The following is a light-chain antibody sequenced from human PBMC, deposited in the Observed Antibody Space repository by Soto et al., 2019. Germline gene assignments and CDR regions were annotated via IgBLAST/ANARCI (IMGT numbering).Light chain of an antibody. CDR2: AAS. Sequence: DIQLTQSPSFLSASVGDRVTITCRASQGISSYLAWYQQKPGKAPKLLIYAASTLQSGVPSRFSGSGSGTEFTLTISSLQPEDFATYYCQQLNSYLAITFGQGTRLEIE. CDR1: QGISSY. V-gene: IGKV1-9*01. J-gene: IGKJ5*01. CDR3: QQLNSYLAIT.